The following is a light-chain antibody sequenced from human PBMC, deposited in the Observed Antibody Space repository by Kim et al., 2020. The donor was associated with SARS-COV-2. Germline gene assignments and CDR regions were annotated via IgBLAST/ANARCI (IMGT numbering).Light chain of an antibody. Sequence: EIVMTQSPATLSVSPGETATLSCRATQNIRNNLAWYQQKPGQAPRLLIYGASTRATGIPATFNGSGSGTEFILTISSLQSEDFAVYYCLQYNDWPRTFGQGTKLEI. J-gene: IGKJ2*01. V-gene: IGKV3-15*01. CDR2: GAS. CDR1: QNIRNN. CDR3: LQYNDWPRT.